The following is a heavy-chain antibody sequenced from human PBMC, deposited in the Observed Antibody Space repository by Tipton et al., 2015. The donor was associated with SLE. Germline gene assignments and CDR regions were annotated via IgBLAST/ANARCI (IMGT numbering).Heavy chain of an antibody. D-gene: IGHD1-26*01. CDR2: ISAYNGNT. V-gene: IGHV1-18*01. CDR1: GYTFTSYG. CDR3: GKTVGATTAFDI. Sequence: QSGPEVKKPGATVKVSCKASGYTFTSYGINWVRQAPGQGLEWMGWISAYNGNTNYAQKLQGRVTMTTDTSTSTAYMELRSLRSDDTAVYYCGKTVGATTAFDIWSQGTMFTVSS. J-gene: IGHJ3*02.